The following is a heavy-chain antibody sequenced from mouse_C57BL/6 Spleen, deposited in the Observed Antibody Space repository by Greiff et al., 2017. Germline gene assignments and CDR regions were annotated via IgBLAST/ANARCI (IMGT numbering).Heavy chain of an antibody. CDR1: GYAFSSSW. CDR3: ARPYDYGSSYVEYFDY. D-gene: IGHD1-1*01. Sequence: VQLQESGPELVKPGASVKISCKASGYAFSSSWMNWVKQRPGKGLEWIGRIYPGDGDTNYNGKFKGKATLTADKSSSTAYMQLSSLTSEDSAVYFCARPYDYGSSYVEYFDYWGQGTTLTVSS. CDR2: IYPGDGDT. J-gene: IGHJ2*01. V-gene: IGHV1-82*01.